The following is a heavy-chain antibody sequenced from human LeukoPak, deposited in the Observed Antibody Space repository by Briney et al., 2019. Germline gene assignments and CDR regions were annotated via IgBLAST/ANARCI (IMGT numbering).Heavy chain of an antibody. J-gene: IGHJ4*02. Sequence: SETLSLTCTVSGGSISSSSYYWGWIRQPPGKGLEWIGSIYYSGSTYYDPSLKSRVTISVDTSKNQFSLKLSSVTAADTAVYYCARGRSWELPADYWGQGTLVTVSS. CDR2: IYYSGST. CDR1: GGSISSSSYY. D-gene: IGHD3-10*01. V-gene: IGHV4-39*07. CDR3: ARGRSWELPADY.